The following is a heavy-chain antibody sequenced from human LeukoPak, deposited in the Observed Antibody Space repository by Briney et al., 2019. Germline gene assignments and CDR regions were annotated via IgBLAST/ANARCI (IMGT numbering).Heavy chain of an antibody. D-gene: IGHD1-7*01. J-gene: IGHJ4*02. V-gene: IGHV3-48*04. CDR2: ISSSSTTI. CDR3: AREPHGNYHTPGDY. Sequence: GGSLRLSCAASGFTFSTYSMNWVRQAPGKGLEWISYISSSSTTIYYADSVKDRFTISRDNAKNSLFLQMNSLRSEDTAVYYCAREPHGNYHTPGDYWGQGTLVTVSS. CDR1: GFTFSTYS.